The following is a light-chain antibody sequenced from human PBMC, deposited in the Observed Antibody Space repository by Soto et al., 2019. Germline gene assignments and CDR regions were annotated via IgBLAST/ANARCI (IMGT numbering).Light chain of an antibody. J-gene: IGLJ3*02. CDR3: QSYDSSLNGWV. CDR1: SSNIGAGYD. Sequence: QSVLTHPPSVSGAPGQRVTISCTGSSSNIGAGYDVHWYQQLPGTAPKLLIYGNNNRPSGVPDRFSGSKSGTSASLAITGLQAEDEADYYCQSYDSSLNGWVFGGGTKLTVL. V-gene: IGLV1-40*01. CDR2: GNN.